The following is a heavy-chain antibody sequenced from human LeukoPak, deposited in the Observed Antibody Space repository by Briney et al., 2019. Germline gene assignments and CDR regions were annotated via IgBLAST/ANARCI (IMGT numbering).Heavy chain of an antibody. J-gene: IGHJ4*02. CDR2: INQDGSAR. D-gene: IGHD2-2*01. Sequence: GGSLRLSCAASGLTISRNWMSWVRQAPGKGLEWVANINQDGSARDYVVSVRGRFTISRDNPKNSLFLQMNSLRAEDTALYYCARHDCSSTSCSQSLDYWGRGTLVTVSS. CDR1: GLTISRNW. V-gene: IGHV3-7*01. CDR3: ARHDCSSTSCSQSLDY.